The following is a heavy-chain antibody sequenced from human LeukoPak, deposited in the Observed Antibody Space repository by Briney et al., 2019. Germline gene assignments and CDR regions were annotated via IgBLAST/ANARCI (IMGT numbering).Heavy chain of an antibody. CDR1: GFTFSSYA. CDR3: ARDPSLHYFDY. J-gene: IGHJ4*02. Sequence: GGSLRLSCAASGFTFSSYAMHWVRQAPGKGLEWVAVISYDGSNKYYADSVKGRFTTSRDNSKNTLYLQMNSLRAEDTAVYYCARDPSLHYFDYWGQGTLVTVSS. CDR2: ISYDGSNK. V-gene: IGHV3-30-3*01.